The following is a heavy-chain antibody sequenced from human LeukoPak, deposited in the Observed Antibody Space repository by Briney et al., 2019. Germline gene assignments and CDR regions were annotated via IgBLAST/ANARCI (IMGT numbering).Heavy chain of an antibody. V-gene: IGHV4-34*01. CDR2: INHSGGT. Sequence: PSETLSLTCAVYGGSFSGYYWSWIRQPPGKGLEWIGEINHSGGTNYNPSLKSRVTISVDTSKNQFSLKLSSVTAADTAVYYCARRRYFDLWGRGTLVTVSS. J-gene: IGHJ2*01. CDR1: GGSFSGYY. CDR3: ARRRYFDL.